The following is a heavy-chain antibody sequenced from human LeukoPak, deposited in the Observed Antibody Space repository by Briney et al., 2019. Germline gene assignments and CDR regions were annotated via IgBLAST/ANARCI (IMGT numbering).Heavy chain of an antibody. J-gene: IGHJ5*02. V-gene: IGHV4-59*01. CDR1: GGSISSYY. Sequence: SETLSLTCTVSGGSISSYYWSWIRQPPGKGPEWIGYIYYSGSTNYNPSLKSRVTISVDTSKNQFSLKLSSVTAADTAVYYCVRRMGVPNNWFDPWGQGTLVTVSS. CDR2: IYYSGST. D-gene: IGHD2-2*01. CDR3: VRRMGVPNNWFDP.